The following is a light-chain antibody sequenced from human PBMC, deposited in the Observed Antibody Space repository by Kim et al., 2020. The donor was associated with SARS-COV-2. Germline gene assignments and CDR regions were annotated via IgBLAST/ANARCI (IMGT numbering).Light chain of an antibody. J-gene: IGLJ2*01. CDR3: SSYTSSSTYVV. CDR1: SSDVGGYNY. Sequence: QSITISCTGTSSDVGGYNYVSWYQQHPGKAPKLMIYDVSKRPSGVSNCFSGSKSGNTASLTISGLQAEDEADYYCSSYTSSSTYVVFGGGTKLTVL. CDR2: DVS. V-gene: IGLV2-14*04.